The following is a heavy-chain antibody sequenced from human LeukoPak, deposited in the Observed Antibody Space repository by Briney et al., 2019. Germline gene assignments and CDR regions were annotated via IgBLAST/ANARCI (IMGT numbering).Heavy chain of an antibody. CDR1: GFTFSSRS. J-gene: IGHJ5*02. Sequence: GGSLRLSCAASGFTFSSRSMNWVRQAPGKGLEWVSSISSSSTYIYYADSVKGRFTISRDNAKNSLYLQMNSLRAEDTAVYYCASGGWYCTGGSCFVNWFDPWGQGTLFTVSS. CDR2: ISSSSTYI. CDR3: ASGGWYCTGGSCFVNWFDP. V-gene: IGHV3-21*01. D-gene: IGHD2-15*01.